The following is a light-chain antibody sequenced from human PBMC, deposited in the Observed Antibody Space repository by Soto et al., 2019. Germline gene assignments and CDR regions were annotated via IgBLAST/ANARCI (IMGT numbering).Light chain of an antibody. CDR3: QQYDASPPLR. CDR2: GAT. CDR1: QSVRSNY. Sequence: EIVLTQSPGTLSLSPGDRATLSCRASQSVRSNYLAWDQQKPGQAPRLLLYGATSRATGIPDRFSGSGSGTDFTLTISRLEPEDFAVYYCQQYDASPPLRFGGGTEVEIK. V-gene: IGKV3-20*01. J-gene: IGKJ4*02.